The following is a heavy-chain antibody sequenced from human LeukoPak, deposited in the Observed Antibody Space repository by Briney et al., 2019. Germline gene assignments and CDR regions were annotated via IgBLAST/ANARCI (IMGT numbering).Heavy chain of an antibody. Sequence: ASVKVSCKASGYTFTSYGISWERQAPGQGLEWMGWISAYNGNTNYAQKLQGRVTMTTDTSTSTAYMELRSLRSDDTAVYYCARARKPSIAARPSYYYMDVWGKGTTVTVSS. D-gene: IGHD6-6*01. V-gene: IGHV1-18*01. CDR1: GYTFTSYG. CDR3: ARARKPSIAARPSYYYMDV. CDR2: ISAYNGNT. J-gene: IGHJ6*03.